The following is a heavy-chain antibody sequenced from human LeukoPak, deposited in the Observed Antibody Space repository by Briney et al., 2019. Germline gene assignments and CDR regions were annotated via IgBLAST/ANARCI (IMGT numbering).Heavy chain of an antibody. CDR3: ARGMRYFDWLLRIDAFDI. J-gene: IGHJ3*02. Sequence: ASVKVSCKASGYTFTGYYMHWVRQAPGQGLEWMGWINPNSGGTNYAQKFQGRVTMTRDMSISTAYMELSRLRSDDTAVYYCARGMRYFDWLLRIDAFDIWGQGTMVTVSS. CDR1: GYTFTGYY. V-gene: IGHV1-2*02. D-gene: IGHD3-9*01. CDR2: INPNSGGT.